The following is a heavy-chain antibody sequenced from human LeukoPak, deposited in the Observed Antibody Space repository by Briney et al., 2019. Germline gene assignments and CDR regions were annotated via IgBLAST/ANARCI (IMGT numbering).Heavy chain of an antibody. Sequence: ASVKVSCKASGYTFTGYYMHWVRHAPGQGLEWMGWINPNSGGTNYAQKFQGRVTMTRDTSISTAYMELSRLRSDDTAVYYCARGISGSYYWFDPWGQGTLVTVSP. CDR1: GYTFTGYY. D-gene: IGHD3-10*01. V-gene: IGHV1-2*02. CDR2: INPNSGGT. J-gene: IGHJ5*02. CDR3: ARGISGSYYWFDP.